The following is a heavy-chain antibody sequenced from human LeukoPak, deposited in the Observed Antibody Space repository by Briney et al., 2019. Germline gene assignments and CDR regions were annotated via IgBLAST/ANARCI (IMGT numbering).Heavy chain of an antibody. CDR1: GVSIGSYTYY. CDR3: ARQWSYPDTFDI. J-gene: IGHJ3*02. CDR2: IYYSGTT. Sequence: SEPLSLTCTVSGVSIGSYTYYWGWVRQPPGKGLEWIGTIYYSGTTYYSPSLQSRVTISVDTSKNQFSLKLISVTAADTAVYCCARQWSYPDTFDIWGQGTMLTLFS. D-gene: IGHD3-10*01. V-gene: IGHV4-39*01.